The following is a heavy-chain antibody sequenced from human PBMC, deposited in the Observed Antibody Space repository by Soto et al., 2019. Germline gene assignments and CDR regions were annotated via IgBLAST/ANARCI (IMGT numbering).Heavy chain of an antibody. CDR3: ARDYYKYYDSSGYYRSPAY. D-gene: IGHD3-22*01. CDR2: ISYDGSDK. CDR1: GLTFRSYW. J-gene: IGHJ4*02. Sequence: GGSLRLSCAASGLTFRSYWMHWVRQAPGKGLVWVALISYDGSDKDYADSVKGRFTISRDNSRNTLFLQMNSLRAEDTAVYYCARDYYKYYDSSGYYRSPAYWGQGTLVTVSS. V-gene: IGHV3-30-3*01.